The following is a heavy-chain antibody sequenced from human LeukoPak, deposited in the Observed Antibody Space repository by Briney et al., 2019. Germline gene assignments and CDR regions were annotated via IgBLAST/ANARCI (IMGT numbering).Heavy chain of an antibody. CDR2: ISNSGSPI. CDR3: ARKYCSSTSCLFDY. Sequence: GGSLRLSCAASGFTFSSYEMNWVRQAPGKGLEWVSYISNSGSPIYYADSVKGRFTISRDNAKNSLYLQMNSLRAEDTAVYYCARKYCSSTSCLFDYWGQGTLVTPSS. CDR1: GFTFSSYE. J-gene: IGHJ4*02. V-gene: IGHV3-48*03. D-gene: IGHD2-2*01.